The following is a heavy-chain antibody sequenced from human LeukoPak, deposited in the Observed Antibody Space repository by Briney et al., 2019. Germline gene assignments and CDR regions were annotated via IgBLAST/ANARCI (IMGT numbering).Heavy chain of an antibody. Sequence: GGSLRLSCAASGFTFSGSAMHWVRQASGKGLEWVGLIRSKANNYATAYAVSVKGRFTISRDDSKNTAYLQMNSLKTEDTAVYYCAKDSETWTRIIVAGNAFNIWGQGTMVTVSS. J-gene: IGHJ3*02. CDR2: IRSKANNYAT. D-gene: IGHD6-19*01. CDR3: AKDSETWTRIIVAGNAFNI. V-gene: IGHV3-73*01. CDR1: GFTFSGSA.